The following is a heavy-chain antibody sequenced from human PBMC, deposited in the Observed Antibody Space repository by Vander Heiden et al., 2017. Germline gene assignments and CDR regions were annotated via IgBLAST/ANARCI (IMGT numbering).Heavy chain of an antibody. CDR1: GGSISSGDYY. CDR3: ARVSGITIFGVVIIGEYYFDY. J-gene: IGHJ4*02. D-gene: IGHD3-3*01. Sequence: QVQLQESGPGLVKPSQTLSLTCTVSGGSISSGDYYWRWIRQPPGKGLEWIGYIYYSGSTYYNPSLKSRVTISVDTSKNQFSLKLSSVTAADTAVYYCARVSGITIFGVVIIGEYYFDYWGQGTLVTVSS. V-gene: IGHV4-30-4*01. CDR2: IYYSGST.